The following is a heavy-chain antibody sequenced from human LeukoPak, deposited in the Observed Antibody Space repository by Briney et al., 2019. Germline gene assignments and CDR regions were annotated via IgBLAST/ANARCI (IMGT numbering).Heavy chain of an antibody. D-gene: IGHD3-22*01. CDR3: AKSQEDDSSGYYYSNFDY. CDR1: GFTFSNYP. CDR2: ISGSRGAT. Sequence: GALRLSCAASGFTFSNYPMSWVRQAPGKGLEWVSAISGSRGATYYADSAKGRFTISRDNSKSALYLQMISLRAEDTAVYYCAKSQEDDSSGYYYSNFDYWGQGALVTVSS. J-gene: IGHJ4*02. V-gene: IGHV3-23*01.